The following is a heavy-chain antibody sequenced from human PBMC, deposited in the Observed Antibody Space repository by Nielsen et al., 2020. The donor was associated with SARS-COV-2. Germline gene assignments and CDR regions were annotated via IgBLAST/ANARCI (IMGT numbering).Heavy chain of an antibody. J-gene: IGHJ4*02. V-gene: IGHV3-30*18. CDR3: AKDSLRRAKTTYYFDY. D-gene: IGHD1-14*01. CDR2: ISYDGSNK. CDR1: GFTFSSYA. Sequence: GESLKISCAVSGFTFSSYAMNWVRQAPGKGLEWVAVISYDGSNKYYADSVKGRFTISRDNSKNTLYLQMNSLRAEDTAVYYCAKDSLRRAKTTYYFDYWGQGTLVTVSS.